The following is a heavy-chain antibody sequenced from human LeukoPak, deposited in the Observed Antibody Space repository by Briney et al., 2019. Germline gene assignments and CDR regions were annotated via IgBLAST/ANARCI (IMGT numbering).Heavy chain of an antibody. D-gene: IGHD5-12*01. Sequence: GGSLRLSCAASGFTFSSYAMHWVRQAPGKGLEWVAVISYDGSNKYYADSVKGRFTISRDNSKNTLYLQMNSLRAEDTAVYYCAKDTVATITGEFDYWGQGTLVTVSS. CDR2: ISYDGSNK. CDR3: AKDTVATITGEFDY. J-gene: IGHJ4*02. V-gene: IGHV3-30*04. CDR1: GFTFSSYA.